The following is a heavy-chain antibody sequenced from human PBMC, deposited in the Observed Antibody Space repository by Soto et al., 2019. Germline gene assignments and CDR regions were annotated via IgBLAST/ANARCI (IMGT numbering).Heavy chain of an antibody. CDR2: MNTNSGNT. Sequence: QVQMEQSGAEVKKPGASVKVSCKASEYTFTSYDINWVRQATGQGLEWMGWMNTNSGNTGYAQKFQGRDIMTNKTSLSTAYMEPTSLTSEDTAVYYCARGFSSRSLNWFDPWGQGTLVTVSS. J-gene: IGHJ5*02. CDR3: ARGFSSRSLNWFDP. V-gene: IGHV1-8*01. D-gene: IGHD2-2*01. CDR1: EYTFTSYD.